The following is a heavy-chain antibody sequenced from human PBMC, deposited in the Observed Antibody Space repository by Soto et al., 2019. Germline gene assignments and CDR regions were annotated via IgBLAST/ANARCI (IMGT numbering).Heavy chain of an antibody. Sequence: GGSLRLSCAASGFTFSSYWMSWVRQAPGKGLEWVANIKQDGSEKYYVDSVKGRFTISRDNAKNSLYLQMNSLRAEDTAVYYCARVGLIGTGTILYYYYYMDVWGKGTTVTVSS. J-gene: IGHJ6*03. CDR2: IKQDGSEK. CDR3: ARVGLIGTGTILYYYYYMDV. V-gene: IGHV3-7*01. CDR1: GFTFSSYW. D-gene: IGHD1-7*01.